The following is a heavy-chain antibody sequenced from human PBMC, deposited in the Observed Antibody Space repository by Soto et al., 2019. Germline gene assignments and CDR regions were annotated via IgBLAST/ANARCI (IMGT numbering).Heavy chain of an antibody. J-gene: IGHJ4*02. D-gene: IGHD2-15*01. V-gene: IGHV4-4*07. CDR2: VFGNGAGTP. CDR1: GGSFTGDY. CDR3: ARDLPPYGGRRSPPTGAFED. Sequence: SETLSLTCSVSGGSFTGDYWSWIRQPAGKGLEWIGRVFGNGAGTPIYNSLLKSRARMSADPSKRQFSLTLTSVTAADTAVYYCARDLPPYGGRRSPPTGAFEDWGQGIMVTVSS.